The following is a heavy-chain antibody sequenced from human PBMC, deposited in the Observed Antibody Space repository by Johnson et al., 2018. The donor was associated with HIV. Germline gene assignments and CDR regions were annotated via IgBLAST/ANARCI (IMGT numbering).Heavy chain of an antibody. V-gene: IGHV3-9*01. J-gene: IGHJ3*02. CDR1: GFPFHDYD. D-gene: IGHD3-22*01. Sequence: VQLVESGGGWVQPASSLRLSCEASGFPFHDYDIHWVRQPPGKGLEWVSGISWISATKDYADSVKGRFTISRDNAKNSLYLQMNSLRSEDTALYYCARNTHYFANSGPKGNAFDIWGQGTMVTVSS. CDR2: ISWISATK. CDR3: ARNTHYFANSGPKGNAFDI.